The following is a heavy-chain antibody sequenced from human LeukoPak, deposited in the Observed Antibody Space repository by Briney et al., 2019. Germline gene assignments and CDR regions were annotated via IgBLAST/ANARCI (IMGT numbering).Heavy chain of an antibody. CDR2: ISGSGGST. CDR1: GFTFSSYA. D-gene: IGHD3-10*01. Sequence: GGSLRLSCAASGFTFSSYAMSWVRQAPGKGLKWVSVISGSGGSTYYADSVKGRFTISRDNSKNTLYLQMNSLRAEDTAVYYCAKEGVVRGVKALGYWGQGTLVTVSS. V-gene: IGHV3-23*01. J-gene: IGHJ4*02. CDR3: AKEGVVRGVKALGY.